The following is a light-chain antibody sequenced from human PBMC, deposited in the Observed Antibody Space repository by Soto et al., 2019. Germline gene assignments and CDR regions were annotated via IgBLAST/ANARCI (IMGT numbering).Light chain of an antibody. Sequence: DIQMTQSPSSLSASVGDRVTITCRASQSISRYLNWYQQKPGKAPNLLIYVASSLQSEVPSRFSGSGSGTDFTLTITSLQPEDFATYYCQQYHTSSITFGQGTRLEIK. V-gene: IGKV1-39*01. J-gene: IGKJ5*01. CDR2: VAS. CDR3: QQYHTSSIT. CDR1: QSISRY.